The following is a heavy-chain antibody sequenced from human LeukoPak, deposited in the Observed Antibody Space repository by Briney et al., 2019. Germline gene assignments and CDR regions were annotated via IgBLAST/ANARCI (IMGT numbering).Heavy chain of an antibody. Sequence: GESLKISCKGSGYSFTSYWIGWVRPMPGKGLEGMGIIYPGDSDTRYSPSFQGQVTISADKSTSTAYLQWSSLKASDTAMYYCASRHGDPPGGYYYMDVWGKGTTVTVSS. CDR3: ASRHGDPPGGYYYMDV. V-gene: IGHV5-51*01. D-gene: IGHD4-17*01. CDR1: GYSFTSYW. CDR2: IYPGDSDT. J-gene: IGHJ6*03.